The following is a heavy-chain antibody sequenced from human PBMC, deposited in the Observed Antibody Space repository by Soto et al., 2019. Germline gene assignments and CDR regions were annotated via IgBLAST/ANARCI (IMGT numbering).Heavy chain of an antibody. D-gene: IGHD3-10*01. J-gene: IGHJ5*02. CDR2: INAGNVNT. CDR3: ARGVLLWFGELFGPIDP. Sequence: QVQLVQSGAEVKKPGASVKVSCKASGYTFTSYAMHWVRQAPGQRLEWMGWINAGNVNTKYSQKFQGRVTITRDTSESTAYMEVSSLRSEDTAVYYWARGVLLWFGELFGPIDPWGQGTLVTVSS. CDR1: GYTFTSYA. V-gene: IGHV1-3*01.